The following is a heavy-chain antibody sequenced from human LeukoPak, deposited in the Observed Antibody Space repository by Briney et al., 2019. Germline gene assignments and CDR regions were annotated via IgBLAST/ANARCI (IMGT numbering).Heavy chain of an antibody. CDR1: GFTFSGYA. V-gene: IGHV3-23*01. CDR2: ISGSGSTT. Sequence: GGSLRLSCAASGFTFSGYAMSWVRQAPGNGPEWVSVISGSGSTTYFAEAVNGRFTISRDNSKDTLYLEMNSLRAEDTAVYYCARGKSGYDPIDYWGQGTLVTVSS. J-gene: IGHJ4*02. D-gene: IGHD5-12*01. CDR3: ARGKSGYDPIDY.